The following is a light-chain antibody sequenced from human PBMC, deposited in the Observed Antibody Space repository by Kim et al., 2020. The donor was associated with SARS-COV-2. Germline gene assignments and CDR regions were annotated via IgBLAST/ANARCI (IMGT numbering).Light chain of an antibody. CDR2: GAS. CDR3: QQYNNWPPLT. V-gene: IGKV3-15*01. Sequence: VSPGERATLSCRASQSVSTNLAWYQQKPGQSPRLLIYGASTRATGIPARFSGSGSGTEFTLTISSLQSEDFAVYYCQQYNNWPPLTFGGGTKVEI. CDR1: QSVSTN. J-gene: IGKJ4*01.